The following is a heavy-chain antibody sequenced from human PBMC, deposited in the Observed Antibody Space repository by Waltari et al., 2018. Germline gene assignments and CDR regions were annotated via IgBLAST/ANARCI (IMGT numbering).Heavy chain of an antibody. CDR1: GFTFDDYA. CDR3: AKDTAGLPMNAFDI. Sequence: EVQLVESGGGLVQPGRSLRLSCAASGFTFDDYAMHWVRQAPGKGLEWVSGISWNSGSIGYADSVKGRFTISRDNAKNSLYLQMNSLRAEDTALYYCAKDTAGLPMNAFDIWGQGTMVTVSS. V-gene: IGHV3-9*01. CDR2: ISWNSGSI. D-gene: IGHD6-13*01. J-gene: IGHJ3*02.